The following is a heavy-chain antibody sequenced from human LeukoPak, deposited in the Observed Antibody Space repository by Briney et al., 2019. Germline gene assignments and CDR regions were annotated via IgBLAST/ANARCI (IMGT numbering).Heavy chain of an antibody. Sequence: PGGSLRLSCAASGFTFSSNAMSWVRQAPGKGLEWVSVLTGNGGRTYYADSVKGRFTISRDNSKNTVYLQMDSLRGEDTALYYCTKTTTGYSSGQYPGWPADHWGQGALVTVSS. CDR3: TKTTTGYSSGQYPGWPADH. D-gene: IGHD3-22*01. CDR1: GFTFSSNA. J-gene: IGHJ4*02. CDR2: LTGNGGRT. V-gene: IGHV3-23*01.